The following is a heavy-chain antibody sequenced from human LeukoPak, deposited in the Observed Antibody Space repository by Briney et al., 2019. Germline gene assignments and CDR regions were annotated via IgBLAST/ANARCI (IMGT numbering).Heavy chain of an antibody. V-gene: IGHV4-61*02. CDR2: IYTSGST. CDR1: GGSISSGSYY. D-gene: IGHD4-17*01. CDR3: ARVRGEGFDY. J-gene: IGHJ4*02. Sequence: SQTLSLTCTVSGGSISSGSYYWSWIRQPAGKGLEWIGRIYTSGSTNYNPTLKSRVTISVDTSKNQFSLKLSSVTAADTVVYYCARVRGEGFDYWGQGTLVTVSA.